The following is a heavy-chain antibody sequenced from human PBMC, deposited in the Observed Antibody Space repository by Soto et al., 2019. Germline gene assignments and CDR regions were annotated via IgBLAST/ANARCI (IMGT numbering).Heavy chain of an antibody. CDR1: GFTVSSNY. J-gene: IGHJ4*02. V-gene: IGHV3-53*01. CDR3: ARGQYPDYFDY. CDR2: IYSGGST. Sequence: GGSLRLSCAASGFTVSSNYMSWVRQAPGKGLEWVSVIYSGGSTYYADSVKGRFTISRDNSKNTLYLQMNSLRAEDTAVYYCARGQYPDYFDYWGQGTLVTVSS. D-gene: IGHD4-4*01.